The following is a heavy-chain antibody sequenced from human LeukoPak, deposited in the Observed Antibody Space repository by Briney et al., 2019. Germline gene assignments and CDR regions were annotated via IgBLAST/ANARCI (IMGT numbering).Heavy chain of an antibody. V-gene: IGHV3-73*01. D-gene: IGHD6-13*01. CDR3: TRLPMAAAGTSFDY. J-gene: IGHJ4*02. CDR1: GFTFSGSA. CDR2: IRSKANSYAT. Sequence: GGSLRLSCAASGFTFSGSAMHWVRQASGKGLEWVGRIRSKANSYATAYAASVKGRFTISRDDSKNTAYLQMNSLKTEDTAVYYCTRLPMAAAGTSFDYWGQGTLVAVSS.